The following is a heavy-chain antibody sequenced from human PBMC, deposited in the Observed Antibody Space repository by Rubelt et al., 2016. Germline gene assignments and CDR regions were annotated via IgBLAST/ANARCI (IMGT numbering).Heavy chain of an antibody. CDR3: SRLMGYSTIDY. Sequence: EVQLVQSGAEVKKPGESLKISCKGSGYRFTTYWIGWVRQMPGKGLGWMGIIHPGDSATRYSPSFQGQVTILADKAINTAYLQWSSLKASDTAIYYCSRLMGYSTIDYWGQGTLVTVSS. J-gene: IGHJ4*02. V-gene: IGHV5-51*01. CDR2: IHPGDSAT. D-gene: IGHD5-12*01. CDR1: GYRFTTYW.